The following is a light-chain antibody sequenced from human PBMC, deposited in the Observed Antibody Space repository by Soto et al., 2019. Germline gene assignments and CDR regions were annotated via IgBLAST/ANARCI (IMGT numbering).Light chain of an antibody. CDR1: RSISDW. CDR2: DAS. CDR3: LQYSSHSWT. Sequence: DIQMTQSPSSLSPSVGDRVTITCRASRSISDWLAWYQQKPGKAPELLIFDASNLKSGVSSRFSGSGSGTEFTLSISRLQPDDGATYYCLQYSSHSWTFGQGNKVAIK. V-gene: IGKV1-5*01. J-gene: IGKJ1*01.